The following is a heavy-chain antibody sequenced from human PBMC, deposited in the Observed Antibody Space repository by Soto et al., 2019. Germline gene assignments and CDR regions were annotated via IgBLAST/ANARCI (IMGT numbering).Heavy chain of an antibody. D-gene: IGHD6-13*01. V-gene: IGHV3-30*18. J-gene: IGHJ4*02. CDR1: GFTFSSYG. CDR2: ISYDGSNK. CDR3: AKDDPAAAAPGY. Sequence: QVQLVESGGGVVQPGRSLRLSCAASGFTFSSYGMHWVRQAPGKGLEWVAVISYDGSNKYYADSVKGRFTISRDNSKNTLYLQMNSLRAEDTAVYYCAKDDPAAAAPGYWGQGTLVTVSS.